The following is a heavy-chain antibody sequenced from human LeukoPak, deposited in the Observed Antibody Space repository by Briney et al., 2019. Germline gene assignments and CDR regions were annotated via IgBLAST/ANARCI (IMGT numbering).Heavy chain of an antibody. J-gene: IGHJ4*02. CDR2: IYSDNT. CDR3: ARRAGAYSHPYDY. Sequence: GGSLRLSCTVSGFTVSSNSMSWVRQAPGKGLEWVSFIYSDNTHYSDFVKGRFTISRDNSKNTLYLQMNSLRAEDTAVYYCARRAGAYSHPYDYWGQGTLVTVSS. CDR1: GFTVSSNS. D-gene: IGHD4/OR15-4a*01. V-gene: IGHV3-53*01.